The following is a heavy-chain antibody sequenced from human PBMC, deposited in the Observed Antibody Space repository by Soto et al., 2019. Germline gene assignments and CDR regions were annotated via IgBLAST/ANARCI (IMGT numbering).Heavy chain of an antibody. CDR3: AKDYSSPRYVLDY. Sequence: GGSLRLSCAASGFTFRDYWTRWVRQAPGKGLVWVSGISSDGSRTSYADSVKGRFTISRDNSKNTLYLHMNSLRAEDTAVYYCAKDYSSPRYVLDYWGQGTLVTVSS. CDR1: GFTFRDYW. V-gene: IGHV3-74*01. CDR2: ISSDGSRT. J-gene: IGHJ4*02. D-gene: IGHD6-13*01.